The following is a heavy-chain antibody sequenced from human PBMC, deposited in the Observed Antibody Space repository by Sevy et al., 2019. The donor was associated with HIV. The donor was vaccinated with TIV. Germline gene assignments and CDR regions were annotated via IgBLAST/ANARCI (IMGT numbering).Heavy chain of an antibody. CDR1: GFSLITSGVG. CDR2: IYWNDDQ. J-gene: IGHJ1*01. CDR3: ADRGGAHYYDSSGYYTRAEYFEH. Sequence: SGPTLVKPTQTLTLTCTFSGFSLITSGVGVGWIRQPPGKALEWLAVIYWNDDQRYSPSLKSRLTITKDTSKNQVVLKMTNMDPVDTATYYCADRGGAHYYDSSGYYTRAEYFEHWGQGTLVTVSS. D-gene: IGHD3-22*01. V-gene: IGHV2-5*01.